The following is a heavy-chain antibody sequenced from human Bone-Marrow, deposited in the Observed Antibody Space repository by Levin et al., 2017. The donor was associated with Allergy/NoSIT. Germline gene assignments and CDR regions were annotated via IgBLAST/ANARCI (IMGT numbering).Heavy chain of an antibody. CDR2: IYYSGST. D-gene: IGHD3-10*01. V-gene: IGHV4-59*08. J-gene: IGHJ6*03. CDR3: ARYYYGSGSYYNVAYYYYYYMDV. Sequence: SETLSLTCTVSGGSISSYYWSWIRQPPGKGLEWIGYIYYSGSTNYNPSLKSRVTISVDTSKNQFSLKLSSVTAADTAVYYCARYYYGSGSYYNVAYYYYYYMDVWGKGTTVTVSS. CDR1: GGSISSYY.